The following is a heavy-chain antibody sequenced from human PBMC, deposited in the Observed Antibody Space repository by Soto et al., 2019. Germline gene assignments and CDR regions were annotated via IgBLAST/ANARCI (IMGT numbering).Heavy chain of an antibody. CDR2: ISAYNGNT. D-gene: IGHD3-10*01. V-gene: IGHV1-18*04. J-gene: IGHJ4*02. CDR1: GYTFTSYG. CDR3: ARDPLGTMVRGVIIPFDY. Sequence: ASVKVSCKASGYTFTSYGISWVRQAPGQGLEWMGWISAYNGNTNYAQKLQGRVTMTTDTSTSTAYMELRSLRSDDTAVYYCARDPLGTMVRGVIIPFDYWGQGTLVTVYS.